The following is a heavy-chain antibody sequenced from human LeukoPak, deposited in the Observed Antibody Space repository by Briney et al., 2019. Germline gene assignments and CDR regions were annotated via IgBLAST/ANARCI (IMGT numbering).Heavy chain of an antibody. CDR1: GFSLSSYD. J-gene: IGHJ5*02. CDR2: ISTSSTFI. D-gene: IGHD2/OR15-2a*01. Sequence: GGSLRLSCAASGFSLSSYDMNWVRQAPGKGLEWVSSISTSSTFIYYTYSVKGRFTISRDNAKNSLYLQMNSLSAEDTAVYYCARADCSSSTCYLRSSLFDPWGQGTLVTVSS. CDR3: ARADCSSSTCYLRSSLFDP. V-gene: IGHV3-21*01.